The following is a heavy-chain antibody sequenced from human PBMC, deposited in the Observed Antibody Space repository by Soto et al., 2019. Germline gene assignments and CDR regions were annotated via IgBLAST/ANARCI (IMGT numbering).Heavy chain of an antibody. CDR2: ISGSGSST. Sequence: EVQLLESGGGLVQPGGYLRLSCAASGFTFSSYAMSWVRQAPGKGLEWVSRISGSGSSTYYADSVKGRFTISRDYSKNTLYLQMDSLRAEVTAIYLCAKDRMSTITYDAFDIWGRVTMVTVST. CDR1: GFTFSSYA. J-gene: IGHJ3*02. D-gene: IGHD5-12*01. V-gene: IGHV3-23*01. CDR3: AKDRMSTITYDAFDI.